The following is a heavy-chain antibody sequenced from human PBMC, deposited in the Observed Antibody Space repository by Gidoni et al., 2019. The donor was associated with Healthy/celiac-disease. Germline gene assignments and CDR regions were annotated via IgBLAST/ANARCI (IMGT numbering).Heavy chain of an antibody. D-gene: IGHD3-10*01. V-gene: IGHV1-2*02. CDR2: INPNSGGT. Sequence: QVQLVQSGAEVKKPGASVKVSCKASGYTFTGYYMHWVRQAPGQGLEWMGWINPNSGGTNYAQKFQGRVTMTSDTSISTAYMELSRLRSDDTAVYYRARSLGGYYGSGKHYYYYGMDVWGQGTTVTVSS. J-gene: IGHJ6*02. CDR1: GYTFTGYY. CDR3: ARSLGGYYGSGKHYYYYGMDV.